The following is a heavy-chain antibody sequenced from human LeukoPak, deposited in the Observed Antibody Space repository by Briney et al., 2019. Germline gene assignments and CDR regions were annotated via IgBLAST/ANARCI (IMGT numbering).Heavy chain of an antibody. J-gene: IGHJ4*02. Sequence: PGGALRLSPAASGFTFSSYSMKWVRQAPGKGREWVSSISSSSSYIYYADSVKGRFTISRDNAKNSLYLQMNSLRAEDTAVYYCARDRQSDYWGQGTLVTVSS. CDR2: ISSSSSYI. V-gene: IGHV3-21*01. CDR1: GFTFSSYS. CDR3: ARDRQSDY.